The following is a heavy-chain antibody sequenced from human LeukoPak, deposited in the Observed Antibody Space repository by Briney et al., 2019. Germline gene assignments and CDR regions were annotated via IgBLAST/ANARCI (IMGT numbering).Heavy chain of an antibody. J-gene: IGHJ4*02. D-gene: IGHD4-17*01. CDR2: IIPIFGTA. CDR1: GGTFSSYA. CDR3: AHLPNGHDDYGDYRLAYYFDY. V-gene: IGHV1-69*13. Sequence: SVKVSCKASGGTFSSYAISWVRQAPGQGLEWMGGIIPIFGTANYAQKFQGRATITADESTSTAYMELSSLRSEDTAVYYCAHLPNGHDDYGDYRLAYYFDYWGQGTLVTVSS.